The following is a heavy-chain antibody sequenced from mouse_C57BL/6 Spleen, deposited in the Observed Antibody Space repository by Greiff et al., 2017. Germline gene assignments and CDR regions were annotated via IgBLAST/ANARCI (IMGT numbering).Heavy chain of an antibody. CDR1: GFTFSDYG. V-gene: IGHV5-17*01. Sequence: EVKLVESGGGLVKPGGSLKLSCAASGFTFSDYGMHWVRQAPEKGLEWVAYISSGSSTIYYADTVKGRFTISRDNAKNTLFLQMTSLRSEDTAMYYCARGLITTVVATDYWGQGTTLTVSS. CDR2: ISSGSSTI. CDR3: ARGLITTVVATDY. D-gene: IGHD1-1*01. J-gene: IGHJ2*01.